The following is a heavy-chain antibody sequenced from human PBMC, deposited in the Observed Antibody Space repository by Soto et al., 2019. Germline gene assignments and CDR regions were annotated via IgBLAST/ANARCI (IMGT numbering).Heavy chain of an antibody. J-gene: IGHJ5*02. D-gene: IGHD3-9*01. CDR1: GYPFIKYG. Sequence: QLQLVQSAAEVKKPGASVRVSCKAYGYPFIKYGISWIRQAPEQGLEWMGWIKVDSGYTNYAQKFQGRVTMTADTSSDTAFMELRSLRLADTALYFCATSYDTGFDPWGQGTLVSVSS. V-gene: IGHV1-18*04. CDR3: ATSYDTGFDP. CDR2: IKVDSGYT.